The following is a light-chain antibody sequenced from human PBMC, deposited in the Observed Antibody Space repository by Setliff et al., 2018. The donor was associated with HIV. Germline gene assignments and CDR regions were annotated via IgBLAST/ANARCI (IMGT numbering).Light chain of an antibody. Sequence: QSVLTQPPSVSGTPGQRVTISCSGSSSNIGSNTVNWYQQLPGTAPKLLIFNNNQRPSGVPDRFSGSKSGTSASLAISGLQSEDEADYHCAAWDDSLNGHVVFGGGTNVTV. J-gene: IGLJ2*01. V-gene: IGLV1-44*01. CDR2: NNN. CDR3: AAWDDSLNGHVV. CDR1: SSNIGSNT.